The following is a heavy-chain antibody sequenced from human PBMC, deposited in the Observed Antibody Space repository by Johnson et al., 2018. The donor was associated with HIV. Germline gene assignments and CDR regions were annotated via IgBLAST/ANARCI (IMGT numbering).Heavy chain of an antibody. CDR3: ARDEAAVRMVANDAFDI. Sequence: EWVATIKDDGSDKYYVDSVKGRFTISRDNAKNSLYLQMNSLRAEDTAVYYCARDEAAVRMVANDAFDIWGQGTMVTVSS. V-gene: IGHV3-7*03. D-gene: IGHD6-13*01. J-gene: IGHJ3*02. CDR2: IKDDGSDK.